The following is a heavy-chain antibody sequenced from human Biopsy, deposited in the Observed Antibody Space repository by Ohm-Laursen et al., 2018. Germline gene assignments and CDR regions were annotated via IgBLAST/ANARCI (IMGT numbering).Heavy chain of an antibody. V-gene: IGHV3-53*01. Sequence: GSLRLSCTASVFVVSGTQMSWVRQAPRKGLEWVSVIYSGDSTYYADSVKGRFTISRDESKNTLYLQMNRLRAEDTAVYHCARATYSSGHKIDSWGQGTLVTVSS. D-gene: IGHD6-25*01. CDR1: VFVVSGTQ. CDR3: ARATYSSGHKIDS. CDR2: IYSGDST. J-gene: IGHJ4*02.